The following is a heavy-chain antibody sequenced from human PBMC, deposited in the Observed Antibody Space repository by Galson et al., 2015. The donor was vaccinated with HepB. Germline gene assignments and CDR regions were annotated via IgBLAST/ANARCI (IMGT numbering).Heavy chain of an antibody. Sequence: SLRLSCAASGFTFSSYAMHWVRQAPGKGLEWVAVISYDGSNKYYADSVKGRFTISRDNSKNTLYLQMNSLRAEDAAVYYCARDYYDSSGDSFDYWGQGTLVTVSS. CDR1: GFTFSSYA. J-gene: IGHJ4*02. V-gene: IGHV3-30-3*01. CDR2: ISYDGSNK. D-gene: IGHD3-22*01. CDR3: ARDYYDSSGDSFDY.